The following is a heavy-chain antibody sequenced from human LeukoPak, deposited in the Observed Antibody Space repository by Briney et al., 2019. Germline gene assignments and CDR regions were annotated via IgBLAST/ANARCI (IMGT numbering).Heavy chain of an antibody. CDR1: GGTFSSYA. CDR3: AREIAGATTVIFDY. CDR2: IIPIFGTA. D-gene: IGHD1-26*01. Sequence: ASVKVSCKASGGTFSSYAISWVRQAPGQGLEWMGGIIPIFGTANYAQKFQGRVTITADESTSTAYMELSSLRSEDTAVYYCAREIAGATTVIFDYWGQGTLVTVSS. J-gene: IGHJ4*02. V-gene: IGHV1-69*13.